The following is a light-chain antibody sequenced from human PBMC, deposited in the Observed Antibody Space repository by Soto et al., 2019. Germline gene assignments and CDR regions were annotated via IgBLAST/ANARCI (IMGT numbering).Light chain of an antibody. CDR2: DVS. CDR1: SSDVGGYNY. J-gene: IGLJ3*02. V-gene: IGLV2-14*01. Sequence: QSALTQSASVSGSPGQSITISCTGTSSDVGGYNYVSWYQQQPGKAPKLIIYDVSNRPSGVSTRFSGSKSGNTASLTISGLQAEDEADYSCSSYTSTNSWVFGGGTKLTVL. CDR3: SSYTSTNSWV.